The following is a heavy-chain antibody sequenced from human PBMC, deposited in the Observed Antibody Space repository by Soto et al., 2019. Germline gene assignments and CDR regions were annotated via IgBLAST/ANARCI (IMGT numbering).Heavy chain of an antibody. D-gene: IGHD3-9*01. CDR1: GGSISSGAYR. CDR3: ARGGDLLTGYPFDF. CDR2: IYYTGST. V-gene: IGHV4-31*03. Sequence: QVQLQESGPGLVKASQTLSLTCTVSGGSISSGAYRWSWIRQHPGKGLEWIGYIYYTGSTYYNPSLKSRVTISADMSKNQFSLKLISVTAADTAVYYCARGGDLLTGYPFDFWGQGTLVTASS. J-gene: IGHJ4*02.